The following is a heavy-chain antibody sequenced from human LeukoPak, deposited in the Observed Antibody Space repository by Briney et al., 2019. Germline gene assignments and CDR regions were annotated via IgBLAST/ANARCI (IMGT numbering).Heavy chain of an antibody. CDR3: AKDGGEYSYGVTDYYGMDV. Sequence: PGGSLRLSCVASGITFSNYGMHWVRQAPGKGLEWVSTISGSGGSTYYADSVRGRFTISRDNSKNTLYLQMNSLRAEDTAVYYCAKDGGEYSYGVTDYYGMDVWGQGTTVTVSS. J-gene: IGHJ6*02. CDR1: GITFSNYG. CDR2: ISGSGGST. D-gene: IGHD5-18*01. V-gene: IGHV3-23*01.